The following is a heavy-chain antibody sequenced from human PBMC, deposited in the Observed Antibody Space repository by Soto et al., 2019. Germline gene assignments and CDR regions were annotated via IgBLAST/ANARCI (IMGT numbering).Heavy chain of an antibody. CDR2: IRGKTYGGTT. Sequence: GGSLRLSCSTSGFTFGDFALSWVRQAPGRGLEWVGIIRGKTYGGTTEYAASVKGRFTISKDDSNSVAYLQMDSLKAEDTAMYYCAKDFSTSRLGFDYWGLGTLVTVSS. CDR3: AKDFSTSRLGFDY. J-gene: IGHJ4*02. V-gene: IGHV3-49*04. CDR1: GFTFGDFA.